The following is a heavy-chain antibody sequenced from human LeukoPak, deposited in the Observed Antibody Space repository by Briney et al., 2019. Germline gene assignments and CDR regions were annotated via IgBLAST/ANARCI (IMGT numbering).Heavy chain of an antibody. CDR2: ITSSSSST. Sequence: GGALRLSCAASGFTFSSFSMNWVRQAPGKGREGISYITSSSSSTYYADSVKGRFTISRDNAKNSLYLQMNSLRAEDTAVYYCARVIGSYGDSAYWGQGTLVTVSS. CDR3: ARVIGSYGDSAY. J-gene: IGHJ4*02. V-gene: IGHV3-48*04. CDR1: GFTFSSFS. D-gene: IGHD4-17*01.